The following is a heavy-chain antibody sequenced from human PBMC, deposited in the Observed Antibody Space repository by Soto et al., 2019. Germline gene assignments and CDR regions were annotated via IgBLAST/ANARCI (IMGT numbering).Heavy chain of an antibody. D-gene: IGHD2-15*01. J-gene: IGHJ6*04. V-gene: IGHV1-46*01. CDR2: INPSGGST. Sequence: QVQLVQSGAEVKKPGASVKVSCKASGYTFTSYYMHWVRQAPGQGLEWMGIINPSGGSTSYAQKFQGRVTMTRDTSTSTVYMELSSLRSEDTAVYYCATNHLTHCSGGSCYSRGMDVWGKGTTVTVSS. CDR1: GYTFTSYY. CDR3: ATNHLTHCSGGSCYSRGMDV.